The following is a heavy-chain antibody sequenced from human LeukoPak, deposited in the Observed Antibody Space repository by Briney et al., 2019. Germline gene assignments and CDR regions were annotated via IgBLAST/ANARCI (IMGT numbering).Heavy chain of an antibody. Sequence: GGSLRLSCAAAGFTVSSNYMSWVRQAPGKGLEWVSVIYSGGSTYYADSVKGRFTISRDNSKNTLYLQMNSLRAEDTAVYYCAKDGSNDYVWGSYRYFDYWGQGTLVTVSS. CDR1: GFTVSSNY. D-gene: IGHD3-16*02. CDR2: IYSGGST. V-gene: IGHV3-66*01. CDR3: AKDGSNDYVWGSYRYFDY. J-gene: IGHJ4*02.